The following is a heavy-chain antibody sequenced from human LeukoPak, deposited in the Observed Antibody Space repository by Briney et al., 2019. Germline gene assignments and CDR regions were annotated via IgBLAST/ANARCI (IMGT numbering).Heavy chain of an antibody. CDR2: IYHSGST. CDR3: ARDRIEVVVPAATREGYAFDI. D-gene: IGHD2-2*01. Sequence: SQTPSLTCTVSGGSISSGGYYWSWIRQPPGKGLEWIGYIYHSGSTYYNPSLKSRVTISVDRSKNQFSLKLSSVTAADTAVYYCARDRIEVVVPAATREGYAFDIWGQGTMVTVSS. V-gene: IGHV4-30-2*01. CDR1: GGSISSGGYY. J-gene: IGHJ3*02.